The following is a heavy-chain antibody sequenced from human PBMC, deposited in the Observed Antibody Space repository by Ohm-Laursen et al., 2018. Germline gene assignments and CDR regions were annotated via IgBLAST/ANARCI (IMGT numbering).Heavy chain of an antibody. V-gene: IGHV4-31*01. CDR1: GGSFSDNY. D-gene: IGHD3-22*01. Sequence: TLSLTCAVYGGSFSDNYWSSIRQHPGKGLEWIGYIYYSGSTYFNPSLKGLVTMSLDTSKRQFSLKLSSVTAADTALYYCARIESDSGGYWYFGMDVWGQGTTVTVSS. J-gene: IGHJ6*02. CDR3: ARIESDSGGYWYFGMDV. CDR2: IYYSGST.